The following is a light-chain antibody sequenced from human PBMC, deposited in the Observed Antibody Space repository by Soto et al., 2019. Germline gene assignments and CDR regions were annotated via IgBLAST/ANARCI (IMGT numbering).Light chain of an antibody. Sequence: IVLTHSPATLSAYRGEIANLSFRASESVLDYLAWFQQRPGQAPRLLVYATSTRAVGVPDRFTGSGSGTDFTLTINRLEPEDFAMYYCQQYGSSPLTFGGGTKVDIK. J-gene: IGKJ4*01. CDR3: QQYGSSPLT. CDR2: ATS. V-gene: IGKV3-20*01. CDR1: ESVLDY.